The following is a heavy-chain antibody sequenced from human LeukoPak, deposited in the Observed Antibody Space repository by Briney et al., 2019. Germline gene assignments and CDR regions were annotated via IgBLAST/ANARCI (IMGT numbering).Heavy chain of an antibody. CDR3: ARTTYYYDSSGYYRYAFDI. Sequence: SVKVSCEASGGTFSSYAISWVRQAPGQGLEWMGGIIPIFGTANYARKFQGRVTITADESTSTAYMELSSLRSEGTAVYYCARTTYYYDSSGYYRYAFDIWGQGTMVTVSS. D-gene: IGHD3-22*01. CDR2: IIPIFGTA. CDR1: GGTFSSYA. J-gene: IGHJ3*02. V-gene: IGHV1-69*01.